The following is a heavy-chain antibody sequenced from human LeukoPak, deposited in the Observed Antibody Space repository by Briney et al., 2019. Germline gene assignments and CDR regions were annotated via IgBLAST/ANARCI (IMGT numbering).Heavy chain of an antibody. CDR2: IYYSGST. V-gene: IGHV4-59*01. CDR3: AREGTTAPGEDYFDY. Sequence: SETLSLTCTVSGGSISSYYWIWIRQPPGKGLEWIWYIYYSGSTNYNPSLKSRVTISVDTSKNQFSLKLSSVTAAHTAVYYCAREGTTAPGEDYFDYWGQGTLVTVSS. CDR1: GGSISSYY. D-gene: IGHD1-1*01. J-gene: IGHJ4*02.